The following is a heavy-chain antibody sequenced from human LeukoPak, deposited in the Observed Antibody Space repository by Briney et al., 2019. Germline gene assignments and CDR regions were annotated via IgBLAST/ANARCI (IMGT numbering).Heavy chain of an antibody. CDR3: AKGGEGFDP. CDR2: INPNSGGT. J-gene: IGHJ5*02. D-gene: IGHD2-21*01. Sequence: ASVKVSCTASLYTFTGYYMHWVRQAPGQELEWMGWINPNSGGTKYAQKFQGRVTVTPGPSITPTDMALSSPETDGTAGYFRAKGGEGFDPWGEGTLVTVSS. V-gene: IGHV1-2*02. CDR1: LYTFTGYY.